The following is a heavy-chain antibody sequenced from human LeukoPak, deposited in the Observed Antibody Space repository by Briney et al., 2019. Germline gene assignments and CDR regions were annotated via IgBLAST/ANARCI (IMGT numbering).Heavy chain of an antibody. Sequence: PSETLSLTCTVSGGSISSYYWSWIRQPAGKGLEWIGRIYTSGSTNYNPSLKSRVTMSVDTSKNQFSLKLSSVTAADTAVYYCARDNYDSSGCYFDYWGQGTLVTVSS. CDR2: IYTSGST. V-gene: IGHV4-4*07. J-gene: IGHJ4*02. CDR1: GGSISSYY. CDR3: ARDNYDSSGCYFDY. D-gene: IGHD3-22*01.